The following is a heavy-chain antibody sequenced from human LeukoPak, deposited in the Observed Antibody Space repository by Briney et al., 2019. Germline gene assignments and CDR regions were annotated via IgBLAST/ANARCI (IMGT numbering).Heavy chain of an antibody. Sequence: SETLSLTCTVSGGSISSYYWSWLRQPPGKGLEWIGYIYYSGSTNYNPSLKSRVTISVDTSKNQFSLKLSSVTAADTAVYYCARSPAPSSSLTIFGVVFPYYGTDVWGQGTTVTVSS. V-gene: IGHV4-59*08. CDR3: ARSPAPSSSLTIFGVVFPYYGTDV. D-gene: IGHD3-3*01. J-gene: IGHJ6*02. CDR2: IYYSGST. CDR1: GGSISSYY.